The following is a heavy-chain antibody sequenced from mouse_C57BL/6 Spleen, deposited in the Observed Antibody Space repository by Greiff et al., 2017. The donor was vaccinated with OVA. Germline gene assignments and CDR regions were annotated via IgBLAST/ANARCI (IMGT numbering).Heavy chain of an antibody. D-gene: IGHD2-3*01. J-gene: IGHJ4*01. V-gene: IGHV3-6*01. CDR1: GYSITSGYY. CDR2: ISYDGSN. Sequence: DVHLVESGPGLVKPSQSLSLTCSVTGYSITSGYYWNWIRQFPGNKLEWMGYISYDGSNNYNPSLKNRISITRDTSKNQFFLKLNSVTTEDTATYYCANLYYYAMDYWGQGTSVTVSS. CDR3: ANLYYYAMDY.